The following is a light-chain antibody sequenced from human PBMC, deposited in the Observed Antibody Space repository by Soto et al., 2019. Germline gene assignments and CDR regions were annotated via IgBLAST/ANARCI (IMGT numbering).Light chain of an antibody. CDR3: QQYGSSPPNT. J-gene: IGKJ2*01. CDR1: QSVSSSY. CDR2: GAS. V-gene: IGKV3-20*01. Sequence: EIVLTQSPGTLSWSAGERATLSCRASQSVSSSYLAWYQQKPGQAPRLLIYGASSRATGIPDRFSGSGSGTDFTLTISRLEPEDFAVYYCQQYGSSPPNTFGQGTKLEIK.